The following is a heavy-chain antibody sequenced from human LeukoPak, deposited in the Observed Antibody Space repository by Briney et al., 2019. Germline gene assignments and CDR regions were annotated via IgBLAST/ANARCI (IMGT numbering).Heavy chain of an antibody. CDR3: ARGGEMGPNFFDY. Sequence: ASVKVSCTASGGTFSSYAISWVRQAPGQGLEWMGRIIPILGIANYAQKFQGRVTITADKSTSTAYMELSSLRSEDTAVYYCARGGEMGPNFFDYWGQGTLVTVSS. D-gene: IGHD3-16*01. CDR2: IIPILGIA. V-gene: IGHV1-69*04. CDR1: GGTFSSYA. J-gene: IGHJ4*02.